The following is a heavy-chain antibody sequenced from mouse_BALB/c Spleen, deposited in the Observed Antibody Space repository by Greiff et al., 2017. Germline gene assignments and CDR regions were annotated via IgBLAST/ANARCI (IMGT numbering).Heavy chain of an antibody. CDR3: ARAKGITTPYYFDY. CDR1: GYTFTSYT. J-gene: IGHJ2*01. Sequence: QVQLKQSGAELARPGASVKMSCKASGYTFTSYTMHWVKQRPGQGLEWIGYINPSSGYTNYNQKFKDKATLTADKSSSTAYMQLSSLTSEDSAVYYCARAKGITTPYYFDYWGQGTTLTVSS. CDR2: INPSSGYT. V-gene: IGHV1-4*01. D-gene: IGHD2-4*01.